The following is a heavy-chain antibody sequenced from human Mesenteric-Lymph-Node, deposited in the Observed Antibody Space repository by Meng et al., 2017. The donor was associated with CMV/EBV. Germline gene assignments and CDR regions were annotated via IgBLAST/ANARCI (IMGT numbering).Heavy chain of an antibody. V-gene: IGHV3-33*06. CDR1: GFTFSSYG. CDR3: AKELRFLEWFYDY. D-gene: IGHD3-3*01. Sequence: GESLKISCAASGFTFSSYGMHWVRQAPGKGLEWVAVIWYDGSNKYYADSVKGRFTISRDNSKNTLYLQMNSLRAEDTVVYYCAKELRFLEWFYDYWGQGTLVTVSS. J-gene: IGHJ4*02. CDR2: IWYDGSNK.